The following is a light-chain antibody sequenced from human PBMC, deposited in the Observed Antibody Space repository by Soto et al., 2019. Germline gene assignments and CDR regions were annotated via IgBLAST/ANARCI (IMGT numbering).Light chain of an antibody. CDR2: AAS. CDR3: KQTYRIPYT. J-gene: IGKJ2*01. V-gene: IGKV1-39*01. CDR1: QSISVY. Sequence: DIQMTQSPSSLSVSIGDTITITCRSSQSISVYLNWYQKKPGTPPKLLIYAASNLQSGVPSRSIGRGSGTDFTLTISSLQPEDFASYYCKQTYRIPYTFGQGTNLEI.